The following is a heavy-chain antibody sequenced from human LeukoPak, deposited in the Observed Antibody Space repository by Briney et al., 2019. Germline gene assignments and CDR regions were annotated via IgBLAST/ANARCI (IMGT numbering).Heavy chain of an antibody. V-gene: IGHV3-21*01. CDR1: GFTFSSYS. Sequence: SGGSLRLSYAASGFTFSSYSMNWVRQAPGKGLEWVSSISSSSSYIYYADSVKGRFTISRDNAKNSLYLQMNSLRAEDTAVYYCARGRTVAGTDYWGQGTLVTVSS. CDR2: ISSSSSYI. J-gene: IGHJ4*02. D-gene: IGHD6-19*01. CDR3: ARGRTVAGTDY.